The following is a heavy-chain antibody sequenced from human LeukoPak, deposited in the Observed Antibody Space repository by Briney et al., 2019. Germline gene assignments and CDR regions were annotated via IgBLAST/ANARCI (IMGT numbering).Heavy chain of an antibody. CDR2: INHSGST. D-gene: IGHD3-22*01. J-gene: IGHJ4*02. CDR3: ARVGYDGSGYWINDY. Sequence: PSETPSLTCAVYGGSFSGYYWSWIRQPPGKGLEWIGEINHSGSTNYNPSLKSRVTISVDTSKNQFSLKLSSVTAADTAVHYCARVGYDGSGYWINDYWGQGTLVTVSS. V-gene: IGHV4-34*01. CDR1: GGSFSGYY.